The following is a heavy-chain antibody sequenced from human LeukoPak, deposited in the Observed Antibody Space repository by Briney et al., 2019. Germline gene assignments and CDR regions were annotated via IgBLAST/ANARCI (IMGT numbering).Heavy chain of an antibody. CDR2: VNPNGVVT. V-gene: IGHV1-2*02. D-gene: IGHD3-3*01. J-gene: IGHJ4*02. CDR3: ARGADFWSGYNDY. Sequence: GAAVTVSFKCSGYSFTVYHMHWVRQAPGRGLEWMGWVNPNGVVTNYAQKFQGRVTMTRDTSVSTAYMELSGLRSDDTAVYYCARGADFWSGYNDYWGQGTLVSVSS. CDR1: GYSFTVYH.